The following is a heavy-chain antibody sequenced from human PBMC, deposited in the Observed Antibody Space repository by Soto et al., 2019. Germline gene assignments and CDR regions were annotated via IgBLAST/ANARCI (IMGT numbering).Heavy chain of an antibody. D-gene: IGHD4-17*01. Sequence: SVKVSCKASGGTFSSYSISWVRQAPGQGLEWMGGIIPIFGTANYAQKFQGRVTITADESTSTAYTELSSLRSEDTAVYYCTRDAMPLRYDVIQPWGEGNLVTVS. CDR3: TRDAMPLRYDVIQP. CDR1: GGTFSSYS. CDR2: IIPIFGTA. V-gene: IGHV1-69*13. J-gene: IGHJ1*01.